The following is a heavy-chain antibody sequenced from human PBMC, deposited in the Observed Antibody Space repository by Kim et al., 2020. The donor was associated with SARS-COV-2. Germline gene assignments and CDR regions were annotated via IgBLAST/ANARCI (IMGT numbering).Heavy chain of an antibody. CDR3: ARGPQYYSSSWFIYYYYGMDV. V-gene: IGHV4-34*01. CDR2: INHSGST. D-gene: IGHD6-13*01. J-gene: IGHJ6*02. CDR1: GGSFSGYY. Sequence: SETLSLTCAVYGGSFSGYYWSWIRQPPGKGLEWIGEINHSGSTNYNPSLKSRVTISVDTSKNQFSLKLSSVTAADTAVYYCARGPQYYSSSWFIYYYYGMDVWGQGTTVTVSS.